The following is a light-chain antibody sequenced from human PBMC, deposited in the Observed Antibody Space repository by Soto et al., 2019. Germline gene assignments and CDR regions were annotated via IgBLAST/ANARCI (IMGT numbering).Light chain of an antibody. Sequence: QSALTQPASVSGSPGQSITISCTGTSSDVGSHNLVSWYQQHPGQAPPLMIYEVSKRPLGVSSRFSASKSGNTASLSISGLQAEDEADYYCCSYGGSRAVFGGGTQLTVL. CDR2: EVS. CDR3: CSYGGSRAV. CDR1: SSDVGSHNL. J-gene: IGLJ7*01. V-gene: IGLV2-23*02.